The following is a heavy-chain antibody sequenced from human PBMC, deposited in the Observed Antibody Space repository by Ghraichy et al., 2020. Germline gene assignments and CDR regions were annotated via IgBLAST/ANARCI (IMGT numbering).Heavy chain of an antibody. Sequence: SETLSLNCTVSGGSIKSSSYYWGWIRQPPGKGLEWIGSFYYTGSTYYNPSLKSRVTISVDTPKNQFSLKLSSVTAADTAMYYCARPNSVDYFYGMDVWGQGTTVTVSS. CDR2: FYYTGST. CDR3: ARPNSVDYFYGMDV. J-gene: IGHJ6*02. V-gene: IGHV4-39*01. CDR1: GGSIKSSSYY. D-gene: IGHD2-21*01.